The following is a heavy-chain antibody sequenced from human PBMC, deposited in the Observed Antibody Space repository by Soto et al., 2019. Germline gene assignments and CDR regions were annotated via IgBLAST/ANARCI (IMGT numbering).Heavy chain of an antibody. CDR3: TTDTTVTTADKRFDP. D-gene: IGHD4-17*01. J-gene: IGHJ5*02. Sequence: GGSLRLSCAASGFTFSNAWMSWVRQAPGKGLEWVGRIKSKTDGGTTDYAAPVKGRFTISRDDSKNTLYLQMNSLKTEDTAVYYCTTDTTVTTADKRFDPWGQGTLVTVSS. CDR2: IKSKTDGGTT. CDR1: GFTFSNAW. V-gene: IGHV3-15*01.